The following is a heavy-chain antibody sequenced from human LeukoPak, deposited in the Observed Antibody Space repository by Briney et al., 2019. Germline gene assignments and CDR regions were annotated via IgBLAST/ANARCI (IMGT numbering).Heavy chain of an antibody. D-gene: IGHD3-10*01. Sequence: PGGSLRLSCAVSGFTCSSYSMRWVRQAPGKGLEWVSTISGSGGSTYYADSVKGRFTISRDFSKNTLHLQMNSLRAEDTAVYYCAKGRNYMVRGLLFHYWGQGTLVTVSS. J-gene: IGHJ4*02. CDR2: ISGSGGST. V-gene: IGHV3-23*01. CDR3: AKGRNYMVRGLLFHY. CDR1: GFTCSSYS.